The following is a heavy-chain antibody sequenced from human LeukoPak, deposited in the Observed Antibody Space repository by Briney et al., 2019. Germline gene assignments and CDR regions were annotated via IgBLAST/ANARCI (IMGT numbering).Heavy chain of an antibody. Sequence: SVKVSCKASGGTFSSYAISWVRQAPGQGLEWMGGIIPIFGTANYAQKFQGRVTITADESTSTAYMELSSLRSEDTAVYYCARDSPRYEPLGYFDYWGQGTLVTVSS. CDR3: ARDSPRYEPLGYFDY. CDR1: GGTFSSYA. D-gene: IGHD5-12*01. V-gene: IGHV1-69*13. CDR2: IIPIFGTA. J-gene: IGHJ4*02.